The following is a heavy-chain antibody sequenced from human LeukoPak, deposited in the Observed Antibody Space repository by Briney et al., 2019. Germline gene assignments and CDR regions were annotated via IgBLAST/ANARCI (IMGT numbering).Heavy chain of an antibody. CDR2: TYFRSEWFY. J-gene: IGHJ4*02. CDR1: GDRVSSSSTA. CDR3: VRGSYASVWR. Sequence: SQTLSLTCAISGDRVSSSSTAWSWIRQSPSKGLEWLGRTYFRSEWFYDYASSLRSRISIKPDTFKNQFSLQLNSVTPDDTAVYYCVRGSYASVWRWGQGTPVAVSS. V-gene: IGHV6-1*01. D-gene: IGHD6-19*01.